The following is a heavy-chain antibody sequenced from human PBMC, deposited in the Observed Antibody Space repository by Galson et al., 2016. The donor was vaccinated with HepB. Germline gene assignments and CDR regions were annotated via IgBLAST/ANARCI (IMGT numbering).Heavy chain of an antibody. CDR2: ISHNGVGT. V-gene: IGHV3-23*01. CDR1: EFTFSSYA. D-gene: IGHD4-17*01. J-gene: IGHJ4*02. CDR3: ARTQRNGDELDY. Sequence: SLRLSCAASEFTFSSYAMSWVRQAPGKGLEWVSCISHNGVGTFYADSVKGRFTISRDNSKNTVYLQMNSLNAEDTAVYYCARTQRNGDELDYWGQGTLVTVS.